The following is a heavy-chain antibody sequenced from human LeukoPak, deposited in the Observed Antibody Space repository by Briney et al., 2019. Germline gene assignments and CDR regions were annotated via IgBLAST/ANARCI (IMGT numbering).Heavy chain of an antibody. D-gene: IGHD2-15*01. Sequence: GGSLRLSCAASGFTFNNYAMTWVRQAPGKGLEWVAAISGRSDSTYYADSVKGRLAISRDNSKNTVYLQMNSLRVDDTAVFYCAKSSLVAPYDYWGQGTLVTVSS. V-gene: IGHV3-23*01. J-gene: IGHJ4*02. CDR2: ISGRSDST. CDR3: AKSSLVAPYDY. CDR1: GFTFNNYA.